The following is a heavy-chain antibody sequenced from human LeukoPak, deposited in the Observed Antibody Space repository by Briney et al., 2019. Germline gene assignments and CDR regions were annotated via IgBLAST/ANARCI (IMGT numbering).Heavy chain of an antibody. D-gene: IGHD3-16*01. CDR2: IYDSGST. V-gene: IGHV4-59*01. Sequence: SETLSLTCTVSGGSISSYYWSWIRQPPGKGLEWIGYIYDSGSTNYSPSLKSRVTISVDTSKNQFSLKLSSVTAADTAVYYCARGRYGWLPFDYWGQGTLVTVSS. J-gene: IGHJ4*02. CDR3: ARGRYGWLPFDY. CDR1: GGSISSYY.